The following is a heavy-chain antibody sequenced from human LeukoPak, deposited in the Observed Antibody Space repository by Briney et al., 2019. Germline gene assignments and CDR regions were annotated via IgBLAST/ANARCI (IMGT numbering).Heavy chain of an antibody. Sequence: GASVKVSCKAFGYTFTSYYMHWVRHAPGQGLEWMGIINPSGGSTSYAQKFQGRVTMTRDTSTSTVYMEPSSLRSEDTAVYYCARDACSGGSCYSFDYWGQGTLVTVSS. J-gene: IGHJ4*02. CDR1: GYTFTSYY. CDR2: INPSGGST. V-gene: IGHV1-46*01. CDR3: ARDACSGGSCYSFDY. D-gene: IGHD2-15*01.